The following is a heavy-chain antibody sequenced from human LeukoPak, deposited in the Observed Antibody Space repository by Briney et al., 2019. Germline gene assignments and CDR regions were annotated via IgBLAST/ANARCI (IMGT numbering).Heavy chain of an antibody. J-gene: IGHJ4*02. CDR2: INHSGST. Sequence: SETLSLTCAVYGGSFSGYYWSWIRQPPGKGLEWIGEINHSGSTNYNPSLKSRVTISVDTSKNQFSLKLSSVTAADTAVYYCARRRTCYYGSGSPKPFDYWGQGTLVTVSS. D-gene: IGHD3-10*01. V-gene: IGHV4-34*01. CDR1: GGSFSGYY. CDR3: ARRRTCYYGSGSPKPFDY.